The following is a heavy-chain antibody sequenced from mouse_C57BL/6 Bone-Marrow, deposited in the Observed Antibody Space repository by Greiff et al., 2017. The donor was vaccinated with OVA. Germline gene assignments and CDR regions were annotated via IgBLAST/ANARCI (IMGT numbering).Heavy chain of an antibody. CDR2: IYPGSGNT. Sequence: QVQLQQSGAELVRPGASVKLSCKASGYTFTDYYINWVKQRPGQGLEWIARIYPGSGNTYYNEKFKGKATLTAEKYSSTAYMQLSSLTSEDSAVYFCARSGLWSYWYFDVWGTGTTVTVSS. V-gene: IGHV1-76*01. J-gene: IGHJ1*03. CDR3: ARSGLWSYWYFDV. CDR1: GYTFTDYY. D-gene: IGHD1-1*02.